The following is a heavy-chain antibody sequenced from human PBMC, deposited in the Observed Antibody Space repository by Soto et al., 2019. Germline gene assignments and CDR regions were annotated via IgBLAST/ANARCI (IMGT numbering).Heavy chain of an antibody. D-gene: IGHD3-22*01. J-gene: IGHJ4*02. V-gene: IGHV3-23*01. Sequence: EVQLLESGGRLVQPGGSLRLSCAASGFSFSIYAMNWVRQAPGKGLEWVSGISGGGGSTYYADSVKGRFTISRDNSKNTLYLQMNSLRVEDTAVYYCVKDPTSYDSSAQFDSWGQGTLVTVSS. CDR3: VKDPTSYDSSAQFDS. CDR1: GFSFSIYA. CDR2: ISGGGGST.